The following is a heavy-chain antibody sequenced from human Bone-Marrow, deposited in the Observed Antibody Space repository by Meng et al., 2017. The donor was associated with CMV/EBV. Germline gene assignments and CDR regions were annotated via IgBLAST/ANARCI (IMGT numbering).Heavy chain of an antibody. CDR1: GGYS. D-gene: IGHD5-12*01. CDR2: IYPSGST. Sequence: GGYSWSWIRQPPGKGLEWIGHIYPSGSTFYIPSLKSRVTMSLDRSKNQFSLKVASVTAADTAVYYCARDRPYGGYSGYDDFYYFDYWGQGTLVTVSS. V-gene: IGHV4-30-2*01. J-gene: IGHJ4*02. CDR3: ARDRPYGGYSGYDDFYYFDY.